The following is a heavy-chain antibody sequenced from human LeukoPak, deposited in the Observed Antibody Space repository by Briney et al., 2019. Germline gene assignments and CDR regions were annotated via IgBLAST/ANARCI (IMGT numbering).Heavy chain of an antibody. D-gene: IGHD5-12*01. J-gene: IGHJ4*02. CDR2: IYNSGST. CDR3: ARSGYAGGY. CDR1: GGSVSTYY. V-gene: IGHV4-59*08. Sequence: SETLSLTCTVSGGSVSTYYWSWIRQPPGKGLEWIGYIYNSGSTNYNPSLKSRVTISVDTSEYQFSLKLSSVTAADTAVYYCARSGYAGGYWGQGTLVTVSS.